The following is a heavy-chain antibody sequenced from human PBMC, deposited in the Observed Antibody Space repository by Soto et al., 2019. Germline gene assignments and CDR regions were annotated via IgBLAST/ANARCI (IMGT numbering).Heavy chain of an antibody. D-gene: IGHD1-1*01. CDR3: ARGETGTSYYGMDV. CDR2: IKQDGSEK. CDR1: GFTFSSYW. Sequence: GGSLRLSCAASGFTFSSYWMSWVRQAPGKGLEWVANIKQDGSEKYYVDSVKGRFTISRDNAKNSLYLQMNSLRAEDTAVYYCARGETGTSYYGMDVWGQGTTVTVSS. V-gene: IGHV3-7*03. J-gene: IGHJ6*02.